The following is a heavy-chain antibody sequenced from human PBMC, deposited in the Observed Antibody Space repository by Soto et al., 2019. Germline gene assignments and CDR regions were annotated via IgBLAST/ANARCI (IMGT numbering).Heavy chain of an antibody. V-gene: IGHV1-18*04. D-gene: IGHD2-2*01. Sequence: QVQLVQSGAEVKKPGASVKVSCEASGYTFTSYGISWVRQAPGQGLEWMGWISAYNGNTNYAQKLQGRVTMTTDTSTSTAYMELRSLRSDDTAVYYCARDLYCSSSSCSISGMDVWGQGTTVTVSS. CDR1: GYTFTSYG. J-gene: IGHJ6*02. CDR2: ISAYNGNT. CDR3: ARDLYCSSSSCSISGMDV.